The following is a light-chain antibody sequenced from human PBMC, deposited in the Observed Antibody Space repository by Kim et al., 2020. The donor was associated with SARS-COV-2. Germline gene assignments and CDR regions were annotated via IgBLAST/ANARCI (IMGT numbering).Light chain of an antibody. J-gene: IGLJ3*02. CDR1: SSNIGNNY. Sequence: QPVLTQPPSVSAAPGQKVTISCSGSSSNIGNNYVSWYQQLPGTAPKLLIYDNNKRPSGILDRFSGSKSGTSATLGITGLQTGDEADYYCGTWDSSLSAGVFGGGTQLTVL. V-gene: IGLV1-51*01. CDR2: DNN. CDR3: GTWDSSLSAGV.